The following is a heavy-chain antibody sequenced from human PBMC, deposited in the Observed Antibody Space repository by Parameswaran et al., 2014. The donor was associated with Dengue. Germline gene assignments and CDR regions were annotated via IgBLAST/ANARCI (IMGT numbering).Heavy chain of an antibody. CDR3: ARLGGRQGTSSF. CDR2: INPNSGGT. Sequence: WVRQAPGQGLEWMGRINPNSGGTNYAQKFQGRVTMTRDTSISTAYMELSRLRSDDTAVYYCARLGGRQGTSSFWGQGTLVTVSS. J-gene: IGHJ4*02. D-gene: IGHD1-26*01. V-gene: IGHV1-2*06.